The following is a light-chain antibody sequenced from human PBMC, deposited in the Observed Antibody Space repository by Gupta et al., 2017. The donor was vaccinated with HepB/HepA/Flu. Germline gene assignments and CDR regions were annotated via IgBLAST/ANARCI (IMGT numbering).Light chain of an antibody. CDR2: DAS. CDR3: QQDYNLPCT. V-gene: IGKV3/OR2-268*01. Sequence: EIVLTQSPATLSLSPGERATLSCRASQRVGSNFLSWFQQKPGQAPRLLIYDASTRATGISARFSGSGSGTDFTLTISSLQPEDFAVYYCQQDYNLPCTFGPGTRVDIK. J-gene: IGKJ3*01. CDR1: QRVGSNF.